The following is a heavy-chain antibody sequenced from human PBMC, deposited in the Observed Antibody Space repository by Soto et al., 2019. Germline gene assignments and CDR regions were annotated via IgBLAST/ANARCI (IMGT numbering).Heavy chain of an antibody. CDR2: IYSGDTT. CDR1: GFTVSSNY. Sequence: EVQLVESGGGLIQPGGSLRLSCAASGFTVSSNYMSWVRQAPGKGLEWVSVIYSGDTTYYADSVKGRFTISRDHSKNTLYLQMNSLRAEATAVYYCARDRRTLYGMDVWGQGTTVTVSS. J-gene: IGHJ6*02. CDR3: ARDRRTLYGMDV. V-gene: IGHV3-53*01.